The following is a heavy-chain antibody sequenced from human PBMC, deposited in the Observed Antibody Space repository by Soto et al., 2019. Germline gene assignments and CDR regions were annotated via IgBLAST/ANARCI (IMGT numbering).Heavy chain of an antibody. CDR3: SRFPLVMVRGASNYYYGMDV. Sequence: ASVKVSCKASGYTFTGYYMHWVRQAPGQGLEWMGWINPNSGGTNYAQKIQGWVTMTRDTSISTAYMELSRLRSDDTAVYYFSRFPLVMVRGASNYYYGMDVWGQGTTVTVSS. J-gene: IGHJ6*02. CDR2: INPNSGGT. D-gene: IGHD3-10*01. CDR1: GYTFTGYY. V-gene: IGHV1-2*04.